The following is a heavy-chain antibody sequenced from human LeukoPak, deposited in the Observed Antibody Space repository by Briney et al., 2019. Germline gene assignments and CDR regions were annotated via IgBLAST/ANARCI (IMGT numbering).Heavy chain of an antibody. CDR3: ARSALVVVDATTGVPQYNWFDP. V-gene: IGHV4-59*01. CDR2: IYYSGST. Sequence: SETLSPTCTVSGASISSYYCSWIRQPPRKGLDWIGYIYYSGSTNYNPSLKSRVTISVDTSKNQFSLKLRSVTAADTAVYYCARSALVVVDATTGVPQYNWFDPWGQGTLVTVSS. J-gene: IGHJ5*02. D-gene: IGHD2-15*01. CDR1: GASISSYY.